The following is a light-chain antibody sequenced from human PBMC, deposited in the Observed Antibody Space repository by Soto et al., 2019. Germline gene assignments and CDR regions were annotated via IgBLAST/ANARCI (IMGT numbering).Light chain of an antibody. CDR1: NSDVGGYNS. CDR3: CSYAGSSTNYV. CDR2: SVT. V-gene: IGLV2-11*01. J-gene: IGLJ1*01. Sequence: QSVLTQPRSVSGSPGQSVTISCSGTNSDVGGYNSVAWYQQKPGEAPKLPLYSVTKRPSGVPDRFSGSKSGNMASLIISGLQAEDEADYYCCSYAGSSTNYVFGTGTKVTVL.